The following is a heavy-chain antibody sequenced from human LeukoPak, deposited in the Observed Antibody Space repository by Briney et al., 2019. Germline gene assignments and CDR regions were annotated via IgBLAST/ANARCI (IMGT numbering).Heavy chain of an antibody. D-gene: IGHD2-15*01. CDR1: GGSISSSSYY. Sequence: PSETLSLTCTVSGGSISSSSYYWGWIRQPPAKGLEWIGSIYYSGSTYYNPSLKSRVTISVDTSKNQFSLKLSSVTAADTAVYYCARSGICSGGSCYHNWFDPWGQGTLVTVSS. V-gene: IGHV4-39*01. CDR3: ARSGICSGGSCYHNWFDP. J-gene: IGHJ5*02. CDR2: IYYSGST.